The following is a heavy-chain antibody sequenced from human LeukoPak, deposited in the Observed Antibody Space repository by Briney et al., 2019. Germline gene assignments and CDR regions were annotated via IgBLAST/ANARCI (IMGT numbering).Heavy chain of an antibody. J-gene: IGHJ6*03. D-gene: IGHD1-26*01. Sequence: SETLSLTCTVSGGSISSYYWSWIRQPPGKGLEWIGYIYYSGSTNYNPSLKSRVTISVDTSKNQFSLKLSSVTAADTAVYYCVRHKVGASYYYYYMDVWGKGTTVTVSS. CDR1: GGSISSYY. CDR3: VRHKVGASYYYYYMDV. V-gene: IGHV4-59*08. CDR2: IYYSGST.